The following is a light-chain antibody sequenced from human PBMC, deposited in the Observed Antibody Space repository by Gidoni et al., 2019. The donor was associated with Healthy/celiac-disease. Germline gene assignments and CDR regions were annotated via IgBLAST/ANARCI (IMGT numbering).Light chain of an antibody. Sequence: QPVLTQSSSASASLGSSVKLTCTLRSGHSSYTIAWHQQQPGKAPRYLMKLEGSGSYNKGSGVPDRFAGSSSGADRYLTISNLQFEDEADYYCETWDSNTLSGVFGGGTKLTVL. CDR3: ETWDSNTLSGV. CDR2: LEGSGSY. J-gene: IGLJ3*02. CDR1: SGHSSYT. V-gene: IGLV4-60*02.